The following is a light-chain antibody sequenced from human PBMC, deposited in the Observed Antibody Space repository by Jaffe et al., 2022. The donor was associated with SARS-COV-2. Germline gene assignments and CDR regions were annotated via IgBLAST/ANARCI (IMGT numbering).Light chain of an antibody. CDR3: GTWDNSLSAYV. CDR2: DNN. Sequence: QSVLTQPPSVSAAPGQKVTISCSGGSSNIGSNYVSWYQQLPGTAPKLLIYDNNKRPSGIPDRFSGSKSVTSATLGVTGLQTGDEADYYCGTWDNSLSAYVFGTGTSVTVL. CDR1: SSNIGSNY. V-gene: IGLV1-51*01. J-gene: IGLJ1*01.